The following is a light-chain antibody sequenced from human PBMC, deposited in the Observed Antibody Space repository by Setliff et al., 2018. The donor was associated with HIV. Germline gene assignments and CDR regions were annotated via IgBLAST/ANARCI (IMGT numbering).Light chain of an antibody. CDR3: SSYTSNNARV. CDR2: DVS. J-gene: IGLJ1*01. Sequence: QSALAQPPSASGSPGQSVTISCTGTSSDVGGYNYVSWYQQHPAKAPKLMIYDVSVRPSGVSTRFSGSKSGNTASLTISGLQAEDEADYYCSSYTSNNARVFGTGTKVTV. V-gene: IGLV2-14*01. CDR1: SSDVGGYNY.